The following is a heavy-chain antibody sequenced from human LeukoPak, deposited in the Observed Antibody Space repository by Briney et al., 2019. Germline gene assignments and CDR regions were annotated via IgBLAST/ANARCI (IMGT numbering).Heavy chain of an antibody. D-gene: IGHD2-15*01. CDR1: GYTFTNFG. Sequence: ASVKVSCKTSGYTFTNFGIIWVRQAPGQGLEWMGWTSAYNGNTNYAQNLRGRVTMIIDRSTSTVYMELRSLRSDDTAVYYCARDATDAAYTPMNDYWGQGTLVTVSS. CDR3: ARDATDAAYTPMNDY. CDR2: TSAYNGNT. V-gene: IGHV1-18*01. J-gene: IGHJ4*02.